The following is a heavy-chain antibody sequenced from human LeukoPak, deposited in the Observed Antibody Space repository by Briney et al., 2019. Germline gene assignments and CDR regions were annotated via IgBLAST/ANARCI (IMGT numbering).Heavy chain of an antibody. J-gene: IGHJ6*03. Sequence: ASVKVSCKASGYTFTGYYMHWVRQAPGQGLEWMGIINPSGGSTSYAQKFQGRVTMTRDMSTSTVYMELSSLRSEDTAVYYCARDYYDSSGTPRRHYYYYMDVWGKGTTVTISS. CDR3: ARDYYDSSGTPRRHYYYYMDV. D-gene: IGHD3-22*01. CDR1: GYTFTGYY. CDR2: INPSGGST. V-gene: IGHV1-46*01.